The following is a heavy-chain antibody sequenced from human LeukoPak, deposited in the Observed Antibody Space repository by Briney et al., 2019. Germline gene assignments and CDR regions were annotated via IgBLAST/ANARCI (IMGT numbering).Heavy chain of an antibody. CDR2: ISYSGST. Sequence: SHTLSLTCTVSGRSGSSDSWSWIRHPPRGGVECIGSISYSGSTSYNPSLKSRVTISVDPSKSQLSLKLRSVTAADRAVYYCARRTRSFSYTYGDAYYYYYMDVWGKGTTVIVS. V-gene: IGHV4-59*02. CDR1: GRSGSSDS. D-gene: IGHD5-18*01. J-gene: IGHJ6*03. CDR3: ARRTRSFSYTYGDAYYYYYMDV.